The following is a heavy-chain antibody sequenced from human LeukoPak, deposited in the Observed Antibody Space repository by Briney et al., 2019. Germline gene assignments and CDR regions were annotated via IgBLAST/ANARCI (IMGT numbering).Heavy chain of an antibody. J-gene: IGHJ4*02. Sequence: GGSLRLSCAGSGFAFESFTMTWVRQAPGKGPEWVSLISDTGRDINYADSVRGRFTISRDNTKNSVFLQMDSLRVEDTAIYYCAKGLFSAYDKYLNSWGQGTLVTVSS. CDR3: AKGLFSAYDKYLNS. D-gene: IGHD5-12*01. V-gene: IGHV3-21*04. CDR1: GFAFESFT. CDR2: ISDTGRDI.